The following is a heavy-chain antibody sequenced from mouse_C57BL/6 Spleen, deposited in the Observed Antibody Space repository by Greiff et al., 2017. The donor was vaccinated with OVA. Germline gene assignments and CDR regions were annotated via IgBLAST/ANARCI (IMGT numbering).Heavy chain of an antibody. CDR1: GYSITSGYY. CDR2: ISYDGSN. J-gene: IGHJ4*01. V-gene: IGHV3-6*01. CDR3: ARFGYDVDYAMDY. D-gene: IGHD2-2*01. Sequence: EVKLQESGPGLVKPSQSLSLTCSVTGYSITSGYYWNWIRQFPGNKLEWMGYISYDGSNNYNPSLKNRISITRDTSKNQFFLKLNSVTTEDTATYYCARFGYDVDYAMDYWGQGTSVTVSS.